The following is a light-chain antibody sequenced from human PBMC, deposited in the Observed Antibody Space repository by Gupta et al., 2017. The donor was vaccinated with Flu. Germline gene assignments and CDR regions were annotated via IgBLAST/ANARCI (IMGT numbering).Light chain of an antibody. CDR2: DAS. CDR1: QDIKKY. J-gene: IGKJ3*01. V-gene: IGKV1-33*01. CDR3: QQYENLPT. Sequence: SPSPLSASVGDSVTITCQASQDIKKYLNWYQQRPGKAPKLLIYDASNLQTGVPSRFSGSGSGTDFTFTISSLQPEDIATYYCQQYENLPTFGHGTKVDIK.